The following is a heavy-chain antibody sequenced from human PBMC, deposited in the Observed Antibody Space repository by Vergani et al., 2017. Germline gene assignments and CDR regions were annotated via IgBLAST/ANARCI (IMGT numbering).Heavy chain of an antibody. CDR3: TTAAQEVTRRAMDY. Sequence: EVQLVESGGGLVKPGGSLRLSCAASGFDFNKAWMSWVRQAPGKGLEWVGRINSKGNGGTTDFAAPVQGRFTIPRDDSKNTLYLQMKSLKTEDTGVYYCTTAAQEVTRRAMDYWGQGTLVIVSP. D-gene: IGHD2-2*01. V-gene: IGHV3-15*01. J-gene: IGHJ4*02. CDR1: GFDFNKAW. CDR2: INSKGNGGTT.